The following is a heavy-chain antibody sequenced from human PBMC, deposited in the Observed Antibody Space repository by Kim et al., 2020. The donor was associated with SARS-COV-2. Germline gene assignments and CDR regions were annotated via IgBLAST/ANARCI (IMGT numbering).Heavy chain of an antibody. J-gene: IGHJ4*02. Sequence: SETLSLTCTVSGGSISSGIYYWSWVRQPAGKGLEWIGRIYTSGGTNYSPSLKSRVTLSIDTSKNQFSLNLSSVTAADTAVYYCARECGELGRSYDYWGQGTLVTVSS. CDR3: ARECGELGRSYDY. CDR1: GGSISSGIYY. V-gene: IGHV4-61*02. CDR2: IYTSGGT. D-gene: IGHD1-7*01.